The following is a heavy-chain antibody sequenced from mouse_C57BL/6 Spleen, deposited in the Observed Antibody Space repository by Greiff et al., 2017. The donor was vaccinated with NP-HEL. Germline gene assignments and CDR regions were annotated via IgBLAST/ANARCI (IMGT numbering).Heavy chain of an antibody. J-gene: IGHJ1*03. D-gene: IGHD2-4*01. CDR2: IDPEDGET. Sequence: VQLQQSGAELVKPGASVKLSCTASGFTFKDYYMHWVQQSTEQGLEWIGRIDPEDGETKYAPKFPGQATITADQSSNTAYLQLSSLTSEDTAVYYCAKCDDYGWYFDVWGTGTTVTVSS. CDR1: GFTFKDYY. V-gene: IGHV14-2*01. CDR3: AKCDDYGWYFDV.